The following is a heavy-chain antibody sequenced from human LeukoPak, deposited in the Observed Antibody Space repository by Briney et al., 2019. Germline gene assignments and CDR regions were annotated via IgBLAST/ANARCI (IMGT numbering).Heavy chain of an antibody. CDR2: ISTYNGNT. V-gene: IGHV1-18*01. CDR3: ARDRPDIVATTYYFDY. J-gene: IGHJ4*02. CDR1: GYTFTNYG. Sequence: ASVKVSCKASGYTFTNYGISWVRQAPGQGLEWMGWISTYNGNTNYAQKVQGRVTMTTDTSTSTAYMELRSLRSDDTPVYYCARDRPDIVATTYYFDYWGQGTLVTVSS. D-gene: IGHD5-12*01.